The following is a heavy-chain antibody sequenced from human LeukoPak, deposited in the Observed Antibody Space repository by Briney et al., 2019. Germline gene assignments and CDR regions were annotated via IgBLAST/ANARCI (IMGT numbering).Heavy chain of an antibody. CDR1: GGSISSGGYY. Sequence: MLSETLSLTCTVSGGSISSGGYYWSWIRQHPGKGLEWIGYIYYSGSTYYNPSLKSRVTISVDTSKNQFSLKLSSVTAADTAVYYCASLNSGSSIDYWGQGTLVTVSS. CDR2: IYYSGST. V-gene: IGHV4-31*03. D-gene: IGHD1-26*01. CDR3: ASLNSGSSIDY. J-gene: IGHJ4*02.